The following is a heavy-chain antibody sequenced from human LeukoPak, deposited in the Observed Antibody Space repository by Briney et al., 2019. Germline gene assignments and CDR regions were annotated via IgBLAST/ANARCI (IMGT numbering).Heavy chain of an antibody. Sequence: GASVKVSCKASGYTFTGYYMHWVRQAPGQGLEWMGWINPNSGGTNYAQKFQGRVTMTRDTSISTAYMELSRLRSDDTAVYYCARVGIYDSSGYCDYWGQGTLVTVSS. D-gene: IGHD3-22*01. J-gene: IGHJ4*02. CDR2: INPNSGGT. CDR3: ARVGIYDSSGYCDY. CDR1: GYTFTGYY. V-gene: IGHV1-2*02.